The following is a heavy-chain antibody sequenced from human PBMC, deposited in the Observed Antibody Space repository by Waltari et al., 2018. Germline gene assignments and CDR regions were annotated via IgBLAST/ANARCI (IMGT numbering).Heavy chain of an antibody. D-gene: IGHD3-3*01. V-gene: IGHV3-23*01. J-gene: IGHJ6*02. Sequence: EVQLLESGGGLVQPGGSLRLSCAASGFTFSSYAMSWVRQATGKGLEWVAAISGSGGSTYYADAVKGRFTISRDNAKNTLYLQMNSLRAEDTAVYYCAKVGYDFWSGYSPLYYYYYGMDVWGQGTTVTVSS. CDR3: AKVGYDFWSGYSPLYYYYYGMDV. CDR1: GFTFSSYA. CDR2: ISGSGGST.